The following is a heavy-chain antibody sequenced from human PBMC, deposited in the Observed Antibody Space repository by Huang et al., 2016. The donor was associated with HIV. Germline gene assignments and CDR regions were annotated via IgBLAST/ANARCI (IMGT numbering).Heavy chain of an antibody. Sequence: QVQLVPSGAEVKNPGASVRVSCKAPGYTFTDSNIHWVRQAHGQGLEWMGWINPKRGGTIYAERFQGRITMTSDTTISTVHMDLRRIQSDDTAVYFCARDWSFGSSTSPADWGQGTLVTVSS. CDR1: GYTFTDSN. V-gene: IGHV1-2*02. D-gene: IGHD6-6*01. J-gene: IGHJ4*02. CDR3: ARDWSFGSSTSPAD. CDR2: INPKRGGT.